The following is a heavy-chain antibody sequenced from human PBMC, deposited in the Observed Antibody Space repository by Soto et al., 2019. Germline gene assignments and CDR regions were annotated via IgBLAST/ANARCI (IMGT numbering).Heavy chain of an antibody. CDR2: IYYSGST. CDR1: GGSISSYY. V-gene: IGHV4-59*01. CDR3: ARVGLWDTVHDAFDI. D-gene: IGHD3-16*01. Sequence: QVQLQELGPGLVKPSETLSLTCTVSGGSISSYYWSWIRQPPGKGLEWIGYIYYSGSTNYNPSIKSRVTISVDKSKNHFSLQLSSVTAADTAVYYCARVGLWDTVHDAFDIWGQGTMVTVSS. J-gene: IGHJ3*02.